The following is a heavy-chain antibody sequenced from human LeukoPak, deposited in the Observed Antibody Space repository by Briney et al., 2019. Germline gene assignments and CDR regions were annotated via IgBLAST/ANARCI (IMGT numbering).Heavy chain of an antibody. CDR1: GGSISSNSYY. J-gene: IGHJ4*02. CDR3: ARTRYYYNSRSYGAPYYFDY. D-gene: IGHD3-10*01. Sequence: PSETLSLTCAVSGGSISSNSYYWGWLRQPPGRGLEWIGSIYYSGSTYYNPSLKSRVTISVDTSKNQFSLKQSSVTAADTAVYYCARTRYYYNSRSYGAPYYFDYWGQGTLVTVSS. V-gene: IGHV4-39*01. CDR2: IYYSGST.